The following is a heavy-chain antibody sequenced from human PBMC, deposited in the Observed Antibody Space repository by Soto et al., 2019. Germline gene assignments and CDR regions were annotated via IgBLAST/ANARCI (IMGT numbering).Heavy chain of an antibody. J-gene: IGHJ5*02. V-gene: IGHV1-18*01. CDR1: GYTFTSYG. Sequence: QVQLVQSGAEVKKPGASVKVSCKASGYTFTSYGISWVRQAPGQGLEWMGWISAYNGNKNYAQKRQGRFTMTTDTSTSTAYMELRSLRSDDTAVYYCARPGYCSSTSCYGADWFDPWGQGTLVTVSS. D-gene: IGHD2-2*03. CDR3: ARPGYCSSTSCYGADWFDP. CDR2: ISAYNGNK.